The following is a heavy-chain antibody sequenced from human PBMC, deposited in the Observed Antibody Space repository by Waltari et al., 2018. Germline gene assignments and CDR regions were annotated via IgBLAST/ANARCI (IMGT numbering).Heavy chain of an antibody. CDR1: GFTFSSYA. Sequence: SGFTFSSYAMSWVRQAPGKGLEWVSAISGSGGSTYYADSVKGRFTISRDNSKNTLYLQMNSLRAEDTAVYYCAKGSGWYFWEDLPFDYWGQGTLVTVSS. J-gene: IGHJ4*02. D-gene: IGHD6-19*01. CDR2: ISGSGGST. CDR3: AKGSGWYFWEDLPFDY. V-gene: IGHV3-23*01.